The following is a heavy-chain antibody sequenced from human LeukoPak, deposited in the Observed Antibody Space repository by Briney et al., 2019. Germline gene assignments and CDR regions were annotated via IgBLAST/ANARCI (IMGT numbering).Heavy chain of an antibody. D-gene: IGHD3-10*01. CDR2: IFYTGST. V-gene: IGHV4-59*01. J-gene: IGHJ5*02. Sequence: SETLSLTCSVSGGSISSYYWSWIRQPPGKGLEWIGYIFYTGSTNYNPSLKSRDTISVDRSKNQFSLKLSSVTAADTAIYYCARAGAWQIDPWGQGTLVTVSS. CDR1: GGSISSYY. CDR3: ARAGAWQIDP.